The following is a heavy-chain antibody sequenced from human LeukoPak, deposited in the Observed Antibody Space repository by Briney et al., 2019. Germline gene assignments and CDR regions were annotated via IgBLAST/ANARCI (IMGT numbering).Heavy chain of an antibody. CDR2: ISYDGSNK. Sequence: PGGSLRLSCAASGFTFNSFGMHWVRQAPGKGLEWVAVISYDGSNKYSADSVKGRFTISRDNSKNTLYLQMNSRRPEDTAVYYCATDHGFHYGAYFDYWGQGTLVTVSS. CDR1: GFTFNSFG. CDR3: ATDHGFHYGAYFDY. D-gene: IGHD4-17*01. J-gene: IGHJ4*02. V-gene: IGHV3-30*03.